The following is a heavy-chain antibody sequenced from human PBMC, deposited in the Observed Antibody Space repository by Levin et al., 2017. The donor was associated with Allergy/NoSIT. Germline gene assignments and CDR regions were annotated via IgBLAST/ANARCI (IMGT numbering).Heavy chain of an antibody. D-gene: IGHD3-10*01. Sequence: GGSLRLSCAASGFTFSSYSMNWVRQAPGKGLEWVSSISSSSSYIYYADSVKGRFTISRDNAKNSLYLQMNSLRAEDTAVYYCARTDYYYGSGSYHVGWRNYYYYGMDVWGQGTTVTVSS. CDR2: ISSSSSYI. V-gene: IGHV3-21*01. CDR3: ARTDYYYGSGSYHVGWRNYYYYGMDV. CDR1: GFTFSSYS. J-gene: IGHJ6*02.